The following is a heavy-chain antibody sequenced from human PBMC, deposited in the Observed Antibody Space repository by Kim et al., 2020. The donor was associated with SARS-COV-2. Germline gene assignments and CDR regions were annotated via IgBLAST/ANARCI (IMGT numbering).Heavy chain of an antibody. D-gene: IGHD2-2*01. Sequence: QGRVTITADKSTSTAYMELSSLRSEDTAVYYCARSLVVVVPAAPQGGFDYWGQGTLVTVSS. V-gene: IGHV1-69*02. J-gene: IGHJ4*02. CDR3: ARSLVVVVPAAPQGGFDY.